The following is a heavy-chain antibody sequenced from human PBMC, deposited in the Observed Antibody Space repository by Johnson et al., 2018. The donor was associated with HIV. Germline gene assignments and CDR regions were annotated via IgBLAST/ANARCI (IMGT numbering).Heavy chain of an antibody. V-gene: IGHV3-74*02. CDR1: GFTFNTYW. D-gene: IGHD1-26*01. Sequence: VQLVESGGGLVQPGGSLRLSCAVSGFTFNTYWMHWVRQAPGKGLVWVSRINTAGGSTSYVDSVKGRFTVSRDNAKKSLYLRMSGLRAEDTAVYYCAKAGGGSYGGAFDIWGHGTVVTVAS. CDR3: AKAGGGSYGGAFDI. CDR2: INTAGGST. J-gene: IGHJ3*02.